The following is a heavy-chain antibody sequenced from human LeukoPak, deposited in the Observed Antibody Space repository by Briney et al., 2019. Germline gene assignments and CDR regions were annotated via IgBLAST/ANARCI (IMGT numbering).Heavy chain of an antibody. CDR3: AREATRLGLRPFDY. V-gene: IGHV4-34*01. CDR2: INHSGST. D-gene: IGHD5/OR15-5a*01. Sequence: SETLSLTCAVYGGSFSGYYWSWIRQPPGKGLEWIGEINHSGSTNYNPSLKSRVTVSVDTSKNQFSLKLSSVTAADTALYYCAREATRLGLRPFDYWGQGTLVTVSS. J-gene: IGHJ4*02. CDR1: GGSFSGYY.